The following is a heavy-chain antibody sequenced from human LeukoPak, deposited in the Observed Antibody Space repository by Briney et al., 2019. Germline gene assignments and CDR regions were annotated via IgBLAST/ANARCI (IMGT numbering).Heavy chain of an antibody. J-gene: IGHJ6*03. V-gene: IGHV3-66*02. Sequence: GGSLRLSCAASGLTVSSNYMSWARQAPGRGLEWVSVIYSGGSTYYADSVKGRFTISRDNSKNTLYLQMNSLRAANTAVYYCAAITLITLVRGVMKNAYMDVWGKGTTVTV. CDR2: IYSGGST. CDR1: GLTVSSNY. CDR3: AAITLITLVRGVMKNAYMDV. D-gene: IGHD3-10*01.